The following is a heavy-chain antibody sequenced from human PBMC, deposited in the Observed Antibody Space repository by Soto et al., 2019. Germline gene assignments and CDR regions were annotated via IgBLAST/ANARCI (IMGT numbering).Heavy chain of an antibody. CDR3: AKGEATVTTQGAFEI. CDR2: INPSGGST. D-gene: IGHD4-17*01. J-gene: IGHJ3*02. Sequence: ASVKVSCKASGYTFTSYYMHWVRQAPGQGLEWMGIINPSGGSTSYAQKFQGRVTMTRDTSTSTVYMELSSLRSEDTAVYYCAKGEATVTTQGAFEIWGQGTMVTVSS. CDR1: GYTFTSYY. V-gene: IGHV1-46*03.